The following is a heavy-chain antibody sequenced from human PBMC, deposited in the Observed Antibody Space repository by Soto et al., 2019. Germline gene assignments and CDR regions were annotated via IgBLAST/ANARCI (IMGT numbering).Heavy chain of an antibody. CDR2: INQDGSEK. V-gene: IGHV3-7*01. D-gene: IGHD4-4*01. CDR3: ARDFSNPRGRFDP. Sequence: HPGGSLRLSCAASGFTSRGYWMTWVRQAPGKGLEWVANINQDGSEKYYVDSVKGRFSISRDNAKDSVYLQMNSLRAEDTAIYYCARDFSNPRGRFDPWGQGALVTVSS. J-gene: IGHJ5*02. CDR1: GFTSRGYW.